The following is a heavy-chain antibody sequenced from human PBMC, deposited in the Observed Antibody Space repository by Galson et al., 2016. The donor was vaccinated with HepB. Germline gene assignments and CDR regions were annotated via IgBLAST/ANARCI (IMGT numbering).Heavy chain of an antibody. CDR2: INSLRTAA. Sequence: SLRLSCAASGFTFGSYGMNWVRQAPGNGLEWISYINSLRTAAYYADSVKGRFFISRDNVRNSVFLQMNSLSDEDTAVYYCARAGHGSGSYYDYSYFAMDVWGQGTTVTVSS. D-gene: IGHD3-10*01. J-gene: IGHJ6*02. CDR1: GFTFGSYG. CDR3: ARAGHGSGSYYDYSYFAMDV. V-gene: IGHV3-48*02.